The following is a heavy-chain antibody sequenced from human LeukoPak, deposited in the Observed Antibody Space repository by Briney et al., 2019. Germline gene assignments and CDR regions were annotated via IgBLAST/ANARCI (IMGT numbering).Heavy chain of an antibody. J-gene: IGHJ4*02. V-gene: IGHV4-34*01. CDR1: GASMNSYY. CDR2: INHSGNT. Sequence: SETLSLTCTVSGASMNSYYWTWIRQPPGKGLEWIWEINHSGNTNYNPSLKSRVTISVDTSKNQFSLKLSSVTAADTAVYYCARVDGDGYNIPDYWGQGTLVTVSS. CDR3: ARVDGDGYNIPDY. D-gene: IGHD5-24*01.